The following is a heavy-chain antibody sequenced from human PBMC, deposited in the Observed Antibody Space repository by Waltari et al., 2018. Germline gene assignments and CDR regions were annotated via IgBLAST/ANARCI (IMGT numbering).Heavy chain of an antibody. CDR3: AMVVVVAASRTPGAFDI. V-gene: IGHV4-38-2*01. D-gene: IGHD2-15*01. Sequence: QVQLQESGPGLVKPSETLSLTCAVSGYSISSGYYWGWIRQPPGKGLEWIGSIYHSGSTYYNPSLKSRVTISVDTSKNQFSLKLSSVTAADTAVYYCAMVVVVAASRTPGAFDIWGQGTMVTVSS. CDR1: GYSISSGYY. CDR2: IYHSGST. J-gene: IGHJ3*02.